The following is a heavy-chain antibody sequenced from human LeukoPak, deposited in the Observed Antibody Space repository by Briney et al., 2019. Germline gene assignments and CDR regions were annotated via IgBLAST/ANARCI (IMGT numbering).Heavy chain of an antibody. CDR1: GGSISSGSYY. D-gene: IGHD1-1*01. Sequence: KPSETLSLTCTVSGGSISSGSYYWSWIRQPAGKGLEWIGRIYTSGSTNYNPSLKSRVTISVDTSKNQFSLKLSSVTAADTAVYYCARGAGRLPFDYWGQGTLVTVSS. V-gene: IGHV4-61*02. CDR3: ARGAGRLPFDY. CDR2: IYTSGST. J-gene: IGHJ4*02.